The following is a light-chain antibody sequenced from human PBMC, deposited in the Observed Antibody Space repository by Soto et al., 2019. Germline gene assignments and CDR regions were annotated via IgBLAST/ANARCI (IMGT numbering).Light chain of an antibody. Sequence: DIQMTQSPCTLSASVGDGVTITCRASQSLSSWLAWYQQKPGKAPKLLIYKASSLESGVPSRFSGSGSGTEFTLTISSLQPDDFATYYCLQYNSYPWAFGQGTKVEIK. J-gene: IGKJ1*01. CDR3: LQYNSYPWA. CDR2: KAS. V-gene: IGKV1-5*03. CDR1: QSLSSW.